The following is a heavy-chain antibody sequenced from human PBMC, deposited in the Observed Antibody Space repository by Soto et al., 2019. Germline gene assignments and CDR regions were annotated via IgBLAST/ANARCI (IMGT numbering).Heavy chain of an antibody. CDR1: GGSISSGDYD. Sequence: QVQLQESGPGLVKPSQTLSLTCTVSGGSISSGDYDWSWIRQPPGKVLEWIGYIYYSGSTYYNPSLNSRVTISVDTSKNQFSLKLSSVTAADTAVYYCASLEYSNYWYFDLWGRGTLVTVSS. J-gene: IGHJ2*01. CDR2: IYYSGST. CDR3: ASLEYSNYWYFDL. D-gene: IGHD4-4*01. V-gene: IGHV4-30-4*01.